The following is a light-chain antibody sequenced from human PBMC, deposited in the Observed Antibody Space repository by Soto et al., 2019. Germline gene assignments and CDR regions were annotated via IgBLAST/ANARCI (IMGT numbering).Light chain of an antibody. CDR3: QQYSSHST. CDR1: QNVDTW. V-gene: IGKV1-5*01. J-gene: IGKJ1*01. Sequence: DIRMTQSPSTLSASVGDRVTITCRASQNVDTWLAWYQQKPGKAPKVLIYDASSLQNGVPSRFSGSGSGTEFSLTISSLQPDDFATYYCQQYSSHSTFGQGTKVDIK. CDR2: DAS.